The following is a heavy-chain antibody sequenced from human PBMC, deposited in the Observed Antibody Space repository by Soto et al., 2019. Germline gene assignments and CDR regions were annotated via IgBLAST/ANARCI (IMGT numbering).Heavy chain of an antibody. CDR1: GYTFASYA. Sequence: QVQLVQSGAEVKKPGASVKVSCKASGYTFASYAISWMRQAPGQGREWMGWISAYNGNTNYAQKPQGRVPRTTDTTTSSAYMELRSLRSDDTAATYCARDPPPPDYWGQGTLVTVSS. CDR2: ISAYNGNT. J-gene: IGHJ4*02. V-gene: IGHV1-18*01. CDR3: ARDPPPPDY.